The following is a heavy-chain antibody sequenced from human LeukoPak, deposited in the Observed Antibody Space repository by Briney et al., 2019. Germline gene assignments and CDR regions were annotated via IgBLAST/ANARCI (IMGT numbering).Heavy chain of an antibody. D-gene: IGHD3-22*01. CDR1: GFAFSSYA. J-gene: IGHJ4*02. CDR2: ISTSGESA. V-gene: IGHV3-23*01. CDR3: AKDRGSGYHYFDY. Sequence: GGSLRLSCPVSGFAFSSYAMSWVRQAPGRGLEWVSVISTSGESAYYADSVKGRFTISRDNSKNTLYLQMNSLRAEDTAVYYCAKDRGSGYHYFDYWGQGTLVTISS.